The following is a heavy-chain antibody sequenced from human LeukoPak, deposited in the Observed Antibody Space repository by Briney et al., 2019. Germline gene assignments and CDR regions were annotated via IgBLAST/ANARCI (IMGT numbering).Heavy chain of an antibody. Sequence: PSDTLSLTCTVSGGSLSSSGYYWGWIRQPPGKGLEWIGTLYYSGSTYYSPSLKNRVTISVDTSKNHFSLKLSSVTAADTAVYYCARLGYSNWFDPWGQGTLVTVSS. V-gene: IGHV4-39*02. J-gene: IGHJ5*02. CDR2: LYYSGST. CDR3: ARLGYSNWFDP. D-gene: IGHD2-21*01. CDR1: GGSLSSSGYY.